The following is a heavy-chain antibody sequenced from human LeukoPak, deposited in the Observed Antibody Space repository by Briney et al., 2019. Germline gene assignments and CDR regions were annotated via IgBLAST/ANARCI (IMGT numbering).Heavy chain of an antibody. CDR2: ISWSSGNI. V-gene: IGHV3-9*01. D-gene: IGHD3-16*01. Sequence: PGGSLRLSCAASGFKFDDYGMHWVRQAPGKGLEWVSGISWSSGNIGYAGSVKGRFTISRDNSKNTLYLQMNSLRAEDTAVYYCAKGYDYVWGSYPLNWGQGTLVTVSS. J-gene: IGHJ4*02. CDR1: GFKFDDYG. CDR3: AKGYDYVWGSYPLN.